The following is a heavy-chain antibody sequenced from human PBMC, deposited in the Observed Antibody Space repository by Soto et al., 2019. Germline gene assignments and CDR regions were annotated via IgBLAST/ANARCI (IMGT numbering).Heavy chain of an antibody. CDR1: GGSFSGYY. Sequence: SETLSLTCVVYGGSFSGYYWSWIRQSPGKGLEWIGGINHRGSTNYNPSLESRVTISVDTSKNQFSLKLPSVTAADTAMYYCARDGFCTSTTCRVGNWFDPWGQGTLVTV. V-gene: IGHV4-34*01. CDR2: INHRGST. CDR3: ARDGFCTSTTCRVGNWFDP. J-gene: IGHJ5*02. D-gene: IGHD2-2*01.